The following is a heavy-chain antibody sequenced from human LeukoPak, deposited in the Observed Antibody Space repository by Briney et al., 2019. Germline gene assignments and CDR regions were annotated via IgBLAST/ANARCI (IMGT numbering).Heavy chain of an antibody. D-gene: IGHD3-10*01. CDR3: ARGGAGYSGSYSRFDY. CDR2: IRYDGSNK. CDR1: GFTFSTYG. V-gene: IGHV3-30*02. J-gene: IGHJ4*02. Sequence: LTGGSLRLSCAASGFTFSTYGMHWVRQAPGKGLEWVAFIRYDGSNKYYADSVKGRFTISRDNSKNTLYLQMNSLRAEDTAVYYCARGGAGYSGSYSRFDYWGQGTLVTVSS.